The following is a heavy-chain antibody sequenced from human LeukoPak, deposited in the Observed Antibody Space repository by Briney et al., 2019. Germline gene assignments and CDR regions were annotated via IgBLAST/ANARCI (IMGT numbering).Heavy chain of an antibody. CDR3: ARDLASSGWWTNAFDL. CDR1: GFTFSSYG. J-gene: IGHJ3*01. CDR2: ISYDGSNK. V-gene: IGHV3-30*03. D-gene: IGHD6-19*01. Sequence: GGSLRLSCAASGFTFSSYGMHWVRQAPGKGLEWVAVISYDGSNKYYADSVKGRFTISRDNSKNTLHLQMSSLRGADTAVYFCARDLASSGWWTNAFDLWGQGTMVTVSS.